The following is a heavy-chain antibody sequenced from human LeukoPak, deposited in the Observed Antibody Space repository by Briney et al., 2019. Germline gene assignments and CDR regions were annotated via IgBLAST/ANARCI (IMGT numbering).Heavy chain of an antibody. D-gene: IGHD3-22*01. J-gene: IGHJ4*02. Sequence: GASVKVSCKASGYSFTSYYMHWVRQAPGQGLEWMAIINPSGGSTSYAQKFQGRVTMTRDTSTSTVYMELSSLRSEDTAVYYCARDSRPSYDSSGYYYPGDCWGQGTLVTVSS. CDR2: INPSGGST. CDR1: GYSFTSYY. V-gene: IGHV1-46*01. CDR3: ARDSRPSYDSSGYYYPGDC.